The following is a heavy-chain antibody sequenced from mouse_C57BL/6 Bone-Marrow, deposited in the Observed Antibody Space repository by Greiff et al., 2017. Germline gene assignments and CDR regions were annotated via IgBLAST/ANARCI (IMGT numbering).Heavy chain of an antibody. J-gene: IGHJ3*01. Sequence: QVQLQQPGAELVKPGASVKMSCTASGYTFTSYCITWVKQRPGQGLEWIGDIYPGSGSTNYNEKFKSKATLTVDTSSSTAYMQLSSLTSEDSAVYYCARSGYDGYDGAYWGQGTLVTVSA. V-gene: IGHV1-55*01. CDR3: ARSGYDGYDGAY. D-gene: IGHD2-2*01. CDR2: IYPGSGST. CDR1: GYTFTSYC.